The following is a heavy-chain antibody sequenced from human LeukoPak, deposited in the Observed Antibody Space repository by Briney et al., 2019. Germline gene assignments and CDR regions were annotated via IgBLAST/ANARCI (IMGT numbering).Heavy chain of an antibody. Sequence: PGGSLRLSCVASGFTFSSYEMTWVRQAPGKGLEWVAFIRYDGSNKYDADSVKGRFTISRDNSKNTLYLQMNSLRAEDTAVYYCAKDSSSWCQTMGKIDYWGQGTLVTVSS. J-gene: IGHJ4*02. V-gene: IGHV3-30*02. CDR3: AKDSSSWCQTMGKIDY. CDR1: GFTFSSYE. D-gene: IGHD6-13*01. CDR2: IRYDGSNK.